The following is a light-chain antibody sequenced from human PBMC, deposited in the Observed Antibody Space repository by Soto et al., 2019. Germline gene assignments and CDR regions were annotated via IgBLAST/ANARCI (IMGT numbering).Light chain of an antibody. Sequence: QYVLTQPPSVSGAPGQRVTISCTGSSSNIGAGYDVHWYQQLPGTAPKLLIYGNSNRPSGVPARFSGSKSGTSASLAIAGLQADDEADYYCCSYGGSYTYVFGTGTKLTVL. J-gene: IGLJ1*01. CDR2: GNS. CDR1: SSNIGAGYD. CDR3: CSYGGSYTYV. V-gene: IGLV1-40*01.